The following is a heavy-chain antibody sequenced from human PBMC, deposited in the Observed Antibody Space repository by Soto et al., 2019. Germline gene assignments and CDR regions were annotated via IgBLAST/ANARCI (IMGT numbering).Heavy chain of an antibody. CDR3: ARGGSLSQGMDV. D-gene: IGHD1-26*01. V-gene: IGHV4-34*01. J-gene: IGHJ6*01. CDR2: INHSGST. Sequence: QVQLQQWGAGLLKPSETLSLTCAVYGGSFSGYYWSWIRQPPGKGLGWIGEINHSGSTNYNPSLKRRVTLSVDTSKDPCALKLSSVPGADTAVYYCARGGSLSQGMDVWGQGTTVTVSS. CDR1: GGSFSGYY.